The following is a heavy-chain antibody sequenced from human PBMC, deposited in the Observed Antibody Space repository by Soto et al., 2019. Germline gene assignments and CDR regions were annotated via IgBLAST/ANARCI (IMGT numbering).Heavy chain of an antibody. Sequence: QVQLVQSGAEVKKPGSSVKVSCKASGGTFSSYAISWVRQAPGQGLEWMGGIIPIFGTANYAQKFQGRVTITAXXSXSXAYMELSSLRSEDTAVYYCAGSMIVVVITPYWYFDLWGRGTLVTVSS. CDR2: IIPIFGTA. D-gene: IGHD3-22*01. V-gene: IGHV1-69*12. CDR1: GGTFSSYA. CDR3: AGSMIVVVITPYWYFDL. J-gene: IGHJ2*01.